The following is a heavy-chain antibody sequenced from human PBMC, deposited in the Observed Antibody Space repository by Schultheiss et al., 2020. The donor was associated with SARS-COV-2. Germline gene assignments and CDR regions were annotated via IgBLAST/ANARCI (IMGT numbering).Heavy chain of an antibody. D-gene: IGHD2-15*01. CDR2: ISGSGGST. CDR1: GFTFSSYA. CDR3: AKSQAYLRGYYMDV. V-gene: IGHV3-23*01. Sequence: GESLKISCAASGFTFSSYAMSWVRQAPGKGLEWVSAISGSGGSTYYADSVKGRFTISRDNAKNTLYLQMNSLRAEDTAVYYCAKSQAYLRGYYMDVWGKGTTVTVSS. J-gene: IGHJ6*03.